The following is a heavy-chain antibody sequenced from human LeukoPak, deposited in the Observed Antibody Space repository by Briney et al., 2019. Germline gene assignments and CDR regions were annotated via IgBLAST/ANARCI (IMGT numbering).Heavy chain of an antibody. Sequence: GGSLRLSCAASGFTFSSYGMHWVRQAPGKGLEWVAVISYDGSNKYYADSVKGRFTISRDNSKNTLYLQMNSLRAEDTAVYYCAKDSNYDSSGSPGTLLDYWGQGTLVTVSS. J-gene: IGHJ4*02. CDR2: ISYDGSNK. CDR3: AKDSNYDSSGSPGTLLDY. V-gene: IGHV3-30*18. D-gene: IGHD3-22*01. CDR1: GFTFSSYG.